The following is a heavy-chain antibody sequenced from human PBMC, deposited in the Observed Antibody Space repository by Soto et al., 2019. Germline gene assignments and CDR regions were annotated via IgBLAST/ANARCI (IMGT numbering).Heavy chain of an antibody. Sequence: PSETLSLTCTVSGGSFSSSTYYWGWIRQPPGKGLEWIGSMYSGGNTYYNPSLKSRVTVSVDTSKNHFSLKLTSVTAADTAMYYRARQPYDSTGYYYGAWGQGTLVTVSS. J-gene: IGHJ5*02. CDR3: ARQPYDSTGYYYGA. D-gene: IGHD3-22*01. V-gene: IGHV4-39*01. CDR2: MYSGGNT. CDR1: GGSFSSSTYY.